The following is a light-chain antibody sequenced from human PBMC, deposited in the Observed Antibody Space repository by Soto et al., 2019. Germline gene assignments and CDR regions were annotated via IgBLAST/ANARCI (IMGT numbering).Light chain of an antibody. V-gene: IGLV2-14*01. Sequence: QSVVTQPASVSGSPGQSITIPCTGTSRDVGGYNYVSWYQQHPGKAPKLMIYDVRNRPSGVSNRFSGSKSVNTASLTISGLQAEDEADYYCSSYTTISTYVFGTGTKVTVL. CDR2: DVR. J-gene: IGLJ1*01. CDR1: SRDVGGYNY. CDR3: SSYTTISTYV.